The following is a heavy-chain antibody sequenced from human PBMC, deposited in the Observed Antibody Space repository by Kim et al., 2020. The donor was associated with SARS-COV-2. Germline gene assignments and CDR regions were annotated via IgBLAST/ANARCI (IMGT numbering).Heavy chain of an antibody. CDR3: ARVPLTYYDFWSDTGGYFGY. V-gene: IGHV3-7*01. J-gene: IGHJ4*02. CDR2: IKQDGSEK. CDR1: GFTFSSYW. Sequence: GGSLRLSCAASGFTFSSYWMSWVRQAPGKGLEWVANIKQDGSEKYYVDSVKGRFTISRDNAKNSLYLQMNSLRAEDTAVYYCARVPLTYYDFWSDTGGYFGYWGQGALGTVSS. D-gene: IGHD3-3*01.